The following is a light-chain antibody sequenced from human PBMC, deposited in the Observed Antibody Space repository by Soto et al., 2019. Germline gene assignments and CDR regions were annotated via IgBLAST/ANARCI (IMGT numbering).Light chain of an antibody. V-gene: IGLV1-44*01. CDR1: SSNIGRNT. Sequence: QSVLTQPPSASGTPGQRVTISCSGSSSNIGRNTVNWYQQLPGTAPKLLIYSNNQRPSGVPDRFSGSKSGTSASLAISGLQSEVEADYYCAAWDDSLNGLLFGGGTKLTVL. CDR3: AAWDDSLNGLL. CDR2: SNN. J-gene: IGLJ2*01.